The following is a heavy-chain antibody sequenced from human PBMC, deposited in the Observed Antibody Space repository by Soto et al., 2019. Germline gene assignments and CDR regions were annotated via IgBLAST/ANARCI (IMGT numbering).Heavy chain of an antibody. D-gene: IGHD3-3*01. J-gene: IGHJ3*02. CDR2: ISAYNGNT. CDR3: ARDLAVRAITIFGVVIKDHDAFDI. Sequence: GASVKVSCKASGYTFTSYGISWVGQAPGQGLEGMGCISAYNGNTNYAQKLQGRVTMTTDPSTSTAYMEMRSLRSDDTAVYYCARDLAVRAITIFGVVIKDHDAFDIWG. CDR1: GYTFTSYG. V-gene: IGHV1-18*04.